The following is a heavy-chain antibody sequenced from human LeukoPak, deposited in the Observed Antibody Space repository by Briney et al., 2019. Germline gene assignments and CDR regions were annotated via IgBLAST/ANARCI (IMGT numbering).Heavy chain of an antibody. D-gene: IGHD3-3*01. CDR3: ARGEPRITIFGVVRNYYGMDV. CDR2: IHPYNGNI. J-gene: IGHJ6*02. CDR1: GYSFTTYG. V-gene: IGHV1-18*01. Sequence: GASVKVSCKASGYSFTTYGLCWVRQAPGQGLEWMGWIHPYNGNIDYPQKLQGRFTMTTDTSTNTVYMELRSLRSDDTAVYYCARGEPRITIFGVVRNYYGMDVWGQGTTVTVSS.